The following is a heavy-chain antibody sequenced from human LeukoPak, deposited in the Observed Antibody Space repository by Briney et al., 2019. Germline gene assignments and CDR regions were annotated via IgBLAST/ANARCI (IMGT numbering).Heavy chain of an antibody. Sequence: GGSLRLSCAASGFTFSSYGMHWVRQAPGKGLEWVAFIRYDGSNKYYADSVKGRFTISRDNSKNTRSLQMNSLRAEDTAVYYCAGIDFDYWGQGTLVTVSS. V-gene: IGHV3-30*02. CDR2: IRYDGSNK. J-gene: IGHJ4*02. CDR3: AGIDFDY. CDR1: GFTFSSYG.